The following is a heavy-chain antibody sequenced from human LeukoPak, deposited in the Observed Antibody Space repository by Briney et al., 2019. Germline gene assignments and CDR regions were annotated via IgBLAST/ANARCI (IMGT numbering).Heavy chain of an antibody. Sequence: SEALSLTCGVYGGSFSDYYWTWIRQPPGKGLEWIAEIDHSGSTNYNPSLKSRVTISVDTSKKQFSLKLTFVTAADTAVYFCARQTTSPVDYFDYWGQGTLVTVSS. CDR1: GGSFSDYY. D-gene: IGHD1-1*01. CDR3: ARQTTSPVDYFDY. CDR2: IDHSGST. V-gene: IGHV4-34*01. J-gene: IGHJ4*02.